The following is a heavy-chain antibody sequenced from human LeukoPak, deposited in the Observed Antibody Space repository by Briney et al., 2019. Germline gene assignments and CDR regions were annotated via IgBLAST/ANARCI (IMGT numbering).Heavy chain of an antibody. J-gene: IGHJ4*02. CDR1: GYTVTGYY. V-gene: IGHV1-2*02. CDR2: INPNSGGT. D-gene: IGHD5-12*01. CDR3: ASARGYSDFDSYFDY. Sequence: ASVKVSCKASGYTVTGYYMHRVRQAPGQGPEWMGWINPNSGGTNYAQKFQGRVTMTLATSIGTAYMELSRLKSDDTAVYYCASARGYSDFDSYFDYWGQGTLVTVSS.